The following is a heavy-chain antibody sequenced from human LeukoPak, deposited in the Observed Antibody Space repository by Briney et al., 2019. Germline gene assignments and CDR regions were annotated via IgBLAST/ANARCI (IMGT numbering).Heavy chain of an antibody. CDR3: ARDRSSGGHDY. CDR1: GFTFSSYS. D-gene: IGHD1-14*01. Sequence: GGSLRLSCAASGFTFSSYSMNWVRQAPGKGLEWVSSISSSSSYIYYADSVKGRFTISRDNAKNSLYLQMNSLRAEDTAAYYCARDRSSGGHDYWGQGTLVTVSS. V-gene: IGHV3-21*01. CDR2: ISSSSSYI. J-gene: IGHJ4*02.